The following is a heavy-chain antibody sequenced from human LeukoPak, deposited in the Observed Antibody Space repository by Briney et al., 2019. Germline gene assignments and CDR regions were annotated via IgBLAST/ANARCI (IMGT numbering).Heavy chain of an antibody. D-gene: IGHD5-18*01. CDR1: GFTFSSYA. J-gene: IGHJ5*02. V-gene: IGHV3-21*01. CDR3: ARDQGTAMVPNWFDP. CDR2: ISSSSSYI. Sequence: GGSLRLSCAASGFTFSSYAMSWVRQAPGKGLEWVSSISSSSSYIYYADSVKGRFTISRDNAKNSLYLQMNSLRAEDTAVYYCARDQGTAMVPNWFDPWGQGTLVTVSS.